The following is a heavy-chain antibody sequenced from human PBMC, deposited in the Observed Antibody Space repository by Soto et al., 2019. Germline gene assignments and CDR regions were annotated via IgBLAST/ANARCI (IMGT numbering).Heavy chain of an antibody. CDR1: GFTFSSYG. J-gene: IGHJ4*02. CDR3: AKEGGLSGSYYISSSYYFDY. V-gene: IGHV3-30*18. Sequence: GGSLRLSCAASGFTFSSYGMHWVRQAPGKGLEWVAIISYDGSNTYYADTVKGRFTISRDNSKSTLYLQMNSLRAEDTSVYYCAKEGGLSGSYYISSSYYFDYWGQGT. CDR2: ISYDGSNT. D-gene: IGHD1-26*01.